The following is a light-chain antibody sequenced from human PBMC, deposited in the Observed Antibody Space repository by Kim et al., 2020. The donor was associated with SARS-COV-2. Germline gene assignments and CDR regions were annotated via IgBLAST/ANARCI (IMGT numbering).Light chain of an antibody. Sequence: SYELTQDPAVSVALGQTVRITCQGDSLRSYYATWYQQKPGQAPVLVIYGKNNRPSGIPDRFSGSSSGKTAALTITGAQAEDEADYYCNSRDSSGNHLVFG. CDR3: NSRDSSGNHLV. CDR1: SLRSYY. CDR2: GKN. J-gene: IGLJ2*01. V-gene: IGLV3-19*01.